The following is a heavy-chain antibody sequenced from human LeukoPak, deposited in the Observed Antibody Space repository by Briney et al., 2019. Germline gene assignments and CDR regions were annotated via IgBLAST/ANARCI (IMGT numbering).Heavy chain of an antibody. V-gene: IGHV4-59*01. CDR1: GGSISTYY. CDR2: SHYSGST. J-gene: IGHJ6*02. CDR3: ARAPRGESDAASGFYGMDV. D-gene: IGHD3-22*01. Sequence: PSETLSLTCSVSGGSISTYYWTWIRQTPGKGLEWIGYSHYSGSTNYNPSLKSRVTISVDTSKNQFSLGLNSVTAADTAIYYCARAPRGESDAASGFYGMDVWGQGTTVTVSS.